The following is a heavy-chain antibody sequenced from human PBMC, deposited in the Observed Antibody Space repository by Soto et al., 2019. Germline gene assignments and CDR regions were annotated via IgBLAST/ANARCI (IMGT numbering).Heavy chain of an antibody. CDR2: ISGSGGTT. CDR1: GFTFSNYA. Sequence: LRLSCAASGFTFSNYAMSWVPQAPGKGLEWVSAISGSGGTTYYAGSVKGRFTISRDNSKNTLYLQMNSLRAEDTAVYSCAKDLDSSSSFPDHWGQGTLVTVSS. J-gene: IGHJ4*02. CDR3: AKDLDSSSSFPDH. D-gene: IGHD6-6*01. V-gene: IGHV3-23*01.